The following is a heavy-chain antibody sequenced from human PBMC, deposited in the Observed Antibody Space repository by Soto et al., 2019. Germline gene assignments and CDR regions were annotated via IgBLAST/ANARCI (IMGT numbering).Heavy chain of an antibody. CDR3: AKVNCGRDCSFEN. CDR1: GFIFGSYD. Sequence: PGGSLRLSCEASGFIFGSYDMSWVRQAPGKGLEWVSDISGSGGVTHYADSVKGRFTIYRDNSRNTVSLQMNSLRAEDTAVYFCAKVNCGRDCSFENWGQGTMVTVSS. J-gene: IGHJ4*02. CDR2: ISGSGGVT. V-gene: IGHV3-23*01. D-gene: IGHD2-21*02.